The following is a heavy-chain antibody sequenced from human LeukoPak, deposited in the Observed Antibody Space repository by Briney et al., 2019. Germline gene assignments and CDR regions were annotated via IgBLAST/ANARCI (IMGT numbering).Heavy chain of an antibody. J-gene: IGHJ1*01. V-gene: IGHV4-61*02. D-gene: IGHD6-19*01. CDR2: IYTSGST. CDR1: GGSISSGSYY. Sequence: SQTLSLTCTVSGGSISSGSYYWSWIRQPAGKGLERIGRIYTSGSTNYNPSLKSRVTISVDTSKNQFSLKLSSVTAADTAVYYCARGYSSGWSRARAEYFQHWGQGTLVTVSS. CDR3: ARGYSSGWSRARAEYFQH.